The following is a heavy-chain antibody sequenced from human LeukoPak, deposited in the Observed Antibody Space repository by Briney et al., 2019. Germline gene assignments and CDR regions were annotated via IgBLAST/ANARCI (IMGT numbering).Heavy chain of an antibody. CDR3: ARARYSSSWVDY. CDR1: GGSISSYY. CDR2: IYYSGST. J-gene: IGHJ4*02. Sequence: SETLSLTCTVSGGSISSYYWSWIRPPPGKGLEWIGYIYYSGSTNYTPSLKSRVTISVDTPKNQFSLKLSSVTAADTAVYNCARARYSSSWVDYWGQGTLVTVSS. V-gene: IGHV4-59*01. D-gene: IGHD6-13*01.